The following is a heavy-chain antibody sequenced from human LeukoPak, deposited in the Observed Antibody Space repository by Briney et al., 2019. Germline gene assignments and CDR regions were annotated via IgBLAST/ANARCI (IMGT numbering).Heavy chain of an antibody. CDR2: MNPNSGNT. CDR3: ARSPQFGWELLWNQTPYAFDI. V-gene: IGHV1-8*03. Sequence: ASVKVSCKASGYTFTSYDINWVRQATGQGLEWMGWMNPNSGNTGYTQKFQGRVTITRNTSISTAYMELSSLRSEDTAVYYCARSPQFGWELLWNQTPYAFDIWGQGTMVTVSS. CDR1: GYTFTSYD. J-gene: IGHJ3*02. D-gene: IGHD1-26*01.